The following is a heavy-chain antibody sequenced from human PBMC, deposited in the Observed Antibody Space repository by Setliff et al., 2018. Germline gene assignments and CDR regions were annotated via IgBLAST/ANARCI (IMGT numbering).Heavy chain of an antibody. D-gene: IGHD5-18*01. CDR2: TIPLFGTT. Sequence: SVKVSCQASGGTFSNYGVSWVRQAPGQGLEWMGGTIPLFGTTDYAQKFHGRVTIITDESTSTAYMELSSLTSDDTAVYYCAREGVDTRSSTDYRYYMDVWGQGTMVTVSS. V-gene: IGHV1-69*05. J-gene: IGHJ6*03. CDR1: GGTFSNYG. CDR3: AREGVDTRSSTDYRYYMDV.